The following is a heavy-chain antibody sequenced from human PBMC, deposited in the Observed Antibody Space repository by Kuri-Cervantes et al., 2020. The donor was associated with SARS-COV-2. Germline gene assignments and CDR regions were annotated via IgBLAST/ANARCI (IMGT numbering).Heavy chain of an antibody. J-gene: IGHJ4*02. V-gene: IGHV4-39*01. CDR2: IYYSGST. Sequence: ESLKISCTVSGGSISSSSYYWGWIRQPPGKGLEWIGSIYYSGSTYYNPSLKSRVTISVDTSKNQFSLKLSSVTAADTAVYYCARRSVVLRSNSSPFDYWGQGTLVTVSS. CDR1: GGSISSSSYY. CDR3: ARRSVVLRSNSSPFDY. D-gene: IGHD4-11*01.